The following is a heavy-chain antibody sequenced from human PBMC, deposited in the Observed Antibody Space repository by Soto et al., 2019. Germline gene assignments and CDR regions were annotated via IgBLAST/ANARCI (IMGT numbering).Heavy chain of an antibody. D-gene: IGHD5-12*01. CDR3: ARGHGLRSGEGYFDY. CDR1: GGTFSSYT. V-gene: IGHV1-69*02. CDR2: IIPILGIA. J-gene: IGHJ4*02. Sequence: QVQLVQSGAEVKKPGSSVKVSCKASGGTFSSYTISWVRQAPGQGLEWMGRIIPILGIANYAQKFQGRVTITADKSTSTAYMELSSLRSEDTAVYYCARGHGLRSGEGYFDYWGPGTLVTVSS.